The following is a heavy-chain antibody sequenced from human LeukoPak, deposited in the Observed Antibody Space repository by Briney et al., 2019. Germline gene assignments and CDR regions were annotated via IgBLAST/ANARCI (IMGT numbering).Heavy chain of an antibody. CDR1: GFTFSSYS. V-gene: IGHV3-48*04. J-gene: IGHJ4*02. CDR2: ISSSSSTI. CDR3: AKDILDGYSYGYLDY. Sequence: PGGSLRLSCAASGFTFSSYSMTWVRQAPGKGLEWVSYISSSSSTIYYADSVKGRFTISRDNAKNSLYLQMNSLRAEDTALYYCAKDILDGYSYGYLDYWGQGTLVTVSS. D-gene: IGHD5-18*01.